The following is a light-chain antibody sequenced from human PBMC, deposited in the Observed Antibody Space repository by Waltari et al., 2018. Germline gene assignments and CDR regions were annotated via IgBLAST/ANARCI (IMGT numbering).Light chain of an antibody. Sequence: QSVLTQPPSASGTPGQRVTITCSGTSSNIGRNSVNWYQQLPGMAQLLIYSSSQRPSGVPDRFSASKSRTSATLASSGPQSADEADYYCAAWDDSLTLVVFGGGTKLTVL. CDR2: SSS. J-gene: IGLJ2*01. CDR1: SSNIGRNS. V-gene: IGLV1-44*01. CDR3: AAWDDSLTLVV.